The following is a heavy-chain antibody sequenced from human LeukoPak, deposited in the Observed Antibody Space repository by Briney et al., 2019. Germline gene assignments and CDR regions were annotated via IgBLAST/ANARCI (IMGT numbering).Heavy chain of an antibody. J-gene: IGHJ6*03. D-gene: IGHD3-10*01. CDR3: ARDGEGLAWGPKHYYYMDV. V-gene: IGHV1-18*01. CDR1: GYTFTSYG. Sequence: ASVKVSCKASGYTFTSYGISWVRQAPGQGLEWMGWISAYKGNTNYAQKLQGRVTMTTDTSTRTAYMELRSLRYDDTAGYNCARDGEGLAWGPKHYYYMDVWGKGTTVTVSS. CDR2: ISAYKGNT.